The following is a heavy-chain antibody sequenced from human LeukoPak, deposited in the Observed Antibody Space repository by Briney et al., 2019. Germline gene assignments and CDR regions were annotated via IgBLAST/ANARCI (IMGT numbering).Heavy chain of an antibody. D-gene: IGHD3-3*02. CDR3: AKAAFSRPSYFDY. Sequence: PGGSLRLSCAASGFTFSTYTMSWFRQAPGKGLDWVSAISGSGGNTYYADSVKGRFTISRDNSKNTLYLQMDSLRADDTAAYYCAKAAFSRPSYFDYWGQGTLVTASS. CDR1: GFTFSTYT. J-gene: IGHJ4*02. V-gene: IGHV3-23*01. CDR2: ISGSGGNT.